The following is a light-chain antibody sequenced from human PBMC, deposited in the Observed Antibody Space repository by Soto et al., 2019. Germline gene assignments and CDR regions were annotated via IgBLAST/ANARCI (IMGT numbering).Light chain of an antibody. CDR3: QVWDSSSDHPYV. CDR2: DDS. Sequence: ELTQPPSVSVAPGQTARITCGGNNIGSKSVHWYQQKPGQAPVLVVYDDSDRPSGIPERFSGSNSGNTATLTISRVEAGAEADYYCQVWDSSSDHPYVFGTGTKLTVL. J-gene: IGLJ1*01. CDR1: NIGSKS. V-gene: IGLV3-21*02.